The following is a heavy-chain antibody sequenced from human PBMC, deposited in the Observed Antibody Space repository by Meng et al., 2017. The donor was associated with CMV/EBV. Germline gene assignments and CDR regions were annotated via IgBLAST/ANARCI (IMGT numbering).Heavy chain of an antibody. V-gene: IGHV1-69*05. J-gene: IGHJ4*02. CDR3: ARSLYSSSPHFDY. CDR1: GGTFSSYA. CDR2: ITPICGTA. Sequence: KGSGGTFSSYAISWVRQAPGQGLEWMGGITPICGTANYAQKFQGGVTITTDESTSTAYMELSSLRSEDTAVYYCARSLYSSSPHFDYWGQGTLVTVSS. D-gene: IGHD6-6*01.